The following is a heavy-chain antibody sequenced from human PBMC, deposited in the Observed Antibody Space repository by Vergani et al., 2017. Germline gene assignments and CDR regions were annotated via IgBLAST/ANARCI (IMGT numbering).Heavy chain of an antibody. CDR1: GYTFTSYG. V-gene: IGHV1-18*04. J-gene: IGHJ6*02. CDR3: ARTSSSSDPYYYYGMDV. D-gene: IGHD6-6*01. CDR2: ISAYNGNT. Sequence: QVQLVQSGAEVKKPGASVKVSRKASGYTFTSYGISWVRQAPGQGLEWMGWISAYNGNTNYAQKLQGRVTMTTDTSTSTAYMELRSLRSDDTAVYYCARTSSSSDPYYYYGMDVWGQGTTVTVSS.